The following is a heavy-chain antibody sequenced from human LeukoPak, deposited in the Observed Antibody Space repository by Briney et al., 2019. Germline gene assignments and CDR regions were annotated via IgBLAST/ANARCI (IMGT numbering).Heavy chain of an antibody. J-gene: IGHJ3*02. CDR2: IYYSGST. V-gene: IGHV4-59*01. Sequence: SETLFLTCTVSGGSISSYYWSWIRQPPGKGLEWIGYIYYSGSTNYNPSLKSRVTISVDTSKNQFSLKLSSVTAADTAVYYCARWSGSYYWYYAFDIWGQGTMVTVSS. D-gene: IGHD1-26*01. CDR1: GGSISSYY. CDR3: ARWSGSYYWYYAFDI.